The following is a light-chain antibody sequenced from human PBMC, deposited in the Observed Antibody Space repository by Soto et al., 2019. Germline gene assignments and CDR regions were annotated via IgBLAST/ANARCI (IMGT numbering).Light chain of an antibody. CDR3: QQYSRSPT. V-gene: IGKV3D-20*01. Sequence: EIVLTQSPAPLSLSPGERATLSCGARQSVSSGNLPWYQQKPGLAPRLLFYDASSRATGTPDRFSGSGSGTDFTLTISRLEPEDLAVDDCQQYSRSPTFGGGTKVEIK. CDR2: DAS. CDR1: QSVSSGN. J-gene: IGKJ4*01.